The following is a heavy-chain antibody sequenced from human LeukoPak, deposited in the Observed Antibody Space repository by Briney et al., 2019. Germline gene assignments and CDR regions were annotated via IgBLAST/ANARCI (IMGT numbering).Heavy chain of an antibody. V-gene: IGHV3-23*01. J-gene: IGHJ4*02. CDR3: AKGSGNGYGSGPFDY. Sequence: PGGSLRLSCTGSGFTFSSYSMNWVRQAPGKGLEWVSAISTDAGETHYADSVKGRFTISRDNSKNTVSLQMSSLRAEDTALYYCAKGSGNGYGSGPFDYWGQGTLVTVSS. CDR2: ISTDAGET. D-gene: IGHD3-10*01. CDR1: GFTFSSYS.